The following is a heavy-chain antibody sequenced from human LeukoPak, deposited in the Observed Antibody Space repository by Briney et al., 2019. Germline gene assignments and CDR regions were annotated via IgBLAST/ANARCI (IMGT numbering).Heavy chain of an antibody. D-gene: IGHD3-22*01. V-gene: IGHV3-30-3*01. CDR2: ISYDGSNK. CDR1: GFTFSSYA. CDR3: ARVGSTMIVVVDFDY. J-gene: IGHJ4*02. Sequence: EPGGSLRLSCAASGFTFSSYAMHWVRQAPGKGLEWVAVISYDGSNKYYADSVKGRFTISRDNSKNTLYLQMNSLRAEDTAVYYCARVGSTMIVVVDFDYWGQGTLVTVSS.